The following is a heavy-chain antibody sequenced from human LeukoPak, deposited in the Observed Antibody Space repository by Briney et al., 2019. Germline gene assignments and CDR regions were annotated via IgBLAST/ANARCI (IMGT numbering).Heavy chain of an antibody. Sequence: PSETLSLTCAVSDASIGSGNYYWGWIRQPPGKGLEWIGTIYYTGNTNYNPSLKSRVTISLDTSKNQISLKLSSVAAADTAVYYCATPGAAAGLFDYWGQGTLVTVSS. CDR1: DASIGSGNYY. V-gene: IGHV4-39*01. CDR3: ATPGAAAGLFDY. CDR2: IYYTGNT. D-gene: IGHD6-13*01. J-gene: IGHJ4*02.